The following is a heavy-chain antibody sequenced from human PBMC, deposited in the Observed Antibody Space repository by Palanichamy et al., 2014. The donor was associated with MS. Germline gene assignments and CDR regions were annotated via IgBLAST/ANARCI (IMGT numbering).Heavy chain of an antibody. V-gene: IGHV3-23*01. J-gene: IGHJ4*02. Sequence: EVQLLESGGALVQPGGSLRLSCAASGISFSSYAMSWVRQAPGKGLDWVSAITGSGHRTSYADSVRGRFTISRDNSKNTLYLQMNSLRPEDTAVYYCAKDHGSYFGYWGQGTLVTVSS. CDR3: AKDHGSYFGY. CDR1: GISFSSYA. CDR2: ITGSGHRT.